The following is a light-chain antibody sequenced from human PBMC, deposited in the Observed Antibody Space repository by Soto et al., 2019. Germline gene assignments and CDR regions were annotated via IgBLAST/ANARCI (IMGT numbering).Light chain of an antibody. CDR3: QQYGRSLPIT. V-gene: IGKV3-20*01. CDR1: QSVSSSY. J-gene: IGKJ5*01. CDR2: DTS. Sequence: EIVLTQSQGTLSLSPGERATLSCLASQSVSSSYLAWYQQKPGQAPRLLIYDTSSRATGIPDRFSGSGSGTDFTLTISRLEPEDFAVYFCQQYGRSLPITFGQGTRLEIK.